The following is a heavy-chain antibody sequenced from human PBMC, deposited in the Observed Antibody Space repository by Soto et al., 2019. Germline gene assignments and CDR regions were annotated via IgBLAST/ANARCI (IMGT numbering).Heavy chain of an antibody. J-gene: IGHJ4*02. CDR1: GGTFSSYA. Sequence: QVQLVQSGAEVKKPGSSVKVSCKASGGTFSSYAISWVRQAPGQGLEWMGGIIPIFGTANYAQRFQGRVTITADESTSTAYMELSSLRSEDTALYYCARATSTYYDFWSGPYYFDYWGQGTLVTVSS. CDR2: IIPIFGTA. CDR3: ARATSTYYDFWSGPYYFDY. D-gene: IGHD3-3*01. V-gene: IGHV1-69*01.